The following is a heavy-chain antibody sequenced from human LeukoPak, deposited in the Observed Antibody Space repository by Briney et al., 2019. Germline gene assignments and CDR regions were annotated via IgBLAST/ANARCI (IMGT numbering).Heavy chain of an antibody. J-gene: IGHJ3*02. CDR2: INSDGSST. CDR3: AKEYYYDSSGLAGDAFDI. D-gene: IGHD3-22*01. CDR1: GCTFSSYW. Sequence: GGSLTLSCAASGCTFSSYWMHWVRQAPGKGLVWVARINSDGSSTSYADSVKGRFTISRDNAKNTLYLQINSLRAEDTAVYYCAKEYYYDSSGLAGDAFDIWGPGTMVTVSS. V-gene: IGHV3-74*01.